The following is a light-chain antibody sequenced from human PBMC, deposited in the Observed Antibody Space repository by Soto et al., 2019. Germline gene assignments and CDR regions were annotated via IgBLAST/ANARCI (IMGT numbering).Light chain of an antibody. CDR1: KNDIGVYDF. J-gene: IGLJ1*01. Sequence: QSVLTQPPSASGSPGQSVTIYCTGTKNDIGVYDFVSWYQHHPGKAPRLIIYEVVQRPSGVPDRFSGSKSGNTASLTVSGLQAADEADYFCKSYAGSNTYVFGSGTKVTVL. V-gene: IGLV2-8*01. CDR3: KSYAGSNTYV. CDR2: EVV.